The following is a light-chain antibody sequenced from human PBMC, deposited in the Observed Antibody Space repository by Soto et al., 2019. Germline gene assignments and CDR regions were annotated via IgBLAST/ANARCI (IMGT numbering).Light chain of an antibody. V-gene: IGLV2-11*01. Sequence: QSALTQPRSVSGSPGQSVTISCTGTSSDVGGYNYVSWYQQHPGKAPKLMIYDVSKRPSGVPDRFSGSESGNTASLTISGLEADDEADYYCCSYGGSYTLVFGGGTKLTVL. CDR3: CSYGGSYTLV. CDR1: SSDVGGYNY. J-gene: IGLJ3*02. CDR2: DVS.